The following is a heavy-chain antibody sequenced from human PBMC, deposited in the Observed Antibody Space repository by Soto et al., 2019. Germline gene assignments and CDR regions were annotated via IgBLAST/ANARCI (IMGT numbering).Heavy chain of an antibody. CDR1: GGSISSSSYY. Sequence: PSETLSLTCTVSGGSISSSSYYWGWIRQPPGKGLEWIGSIYYSGSTYYNPSLKSRVTISVDTSKNQFSLKLSSVTAADTAVYYCACEAGITMVRGVISYWGQGTLVTVSS. CDR2: IYYSGST. CDR3: ACEAGITMVRGVISY. J-gene: IGHJ4*02. D-gene: IGHD3-10*01. V-gene: IGHV4-39*01.